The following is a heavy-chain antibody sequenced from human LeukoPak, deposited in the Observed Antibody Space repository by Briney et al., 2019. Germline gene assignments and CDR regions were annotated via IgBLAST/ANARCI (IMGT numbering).Heavy chain of an antibody. CDR1: GFTFSSYA. Sequence: GGSLRLSCAASGFTFSSYAMSWVRQAPRKRLEWVSGISGSDDRRYYADSVKGRFIISRDNSKNTLYLQVLGLRAEDTAVYYCAKDRYQLPYGWFDPWGQGTLVTVSS. D-gene: IGHD2-2*02. CDR2: ISGSDDRR. V-gene: IGHV3-23*01. CDR3: AKDRYQLPYGWFDP. J-gene: IGHJ5*02.